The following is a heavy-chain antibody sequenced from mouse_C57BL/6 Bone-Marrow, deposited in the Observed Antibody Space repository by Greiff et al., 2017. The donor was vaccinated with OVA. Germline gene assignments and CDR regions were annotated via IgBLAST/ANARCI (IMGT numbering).Heavy chain of an antibody. Sequence: QVQLQQSGPELVKPGASVKISCRASGYAFSSSWMNWVKQRPGKGLEWIGRIYPGDGDNNYNGKFKGKATLTAAKSSSTAYMQLSSLTSEDSAFYFCAISDYYGSPSYWYFDVWGTGTTVTVSS. J-gene: IGHJ1*03. CDR2: IYPGDGDN. CDR1: GYAFSSSW. V-gene: IGHV1-82*01. D-gene: IGHD1-1*01. CDR3: AISDYYGSPSYWYFDV.